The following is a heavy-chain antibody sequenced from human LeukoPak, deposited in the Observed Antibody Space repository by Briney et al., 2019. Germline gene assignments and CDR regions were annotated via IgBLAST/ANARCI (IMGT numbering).Heavy chain of an antibody. CDR3: ARLFNNDNSGAADAFDM. CDR1: GGSMRSHY. V-gene: IGHV4-59*11. D-gene: IGHD3-22*01. J-gene: IGHJ3*02. Sequence: SETLSLTCTVSGGSMRSHYWSWIRQTPGKGLEWIGYIDYSGSTRYNPSLQSRVTISVDTSKNQFSLKLTSVTATDTAVYYCARLFNNDNSGAADAFDMWGQGTVVTVFS. CDR2: IDYSGST.